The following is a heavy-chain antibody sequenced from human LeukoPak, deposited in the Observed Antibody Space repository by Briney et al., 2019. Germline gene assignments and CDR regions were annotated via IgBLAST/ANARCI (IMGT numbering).Heavy chain of an antibody. D-gene: IGHD3-22*01. CDR2: IYTSGST. Sequence: PSETLSLTCTVSGGSISSYYWSWIRQPAGKGLEWIGRIYTSGSTNYNPSLKSRVTMSVDTSKNQFSLKLSSVTAADTAVYYCARNPYDSSGYNPNWFDPWGQGTLVTVSS. CDR3: ARNPYDSSGYNPNWFDP. J-gene: IGHJ5*02. V-gene: IGHV4-4*07. CDR1: GGSISSYY.